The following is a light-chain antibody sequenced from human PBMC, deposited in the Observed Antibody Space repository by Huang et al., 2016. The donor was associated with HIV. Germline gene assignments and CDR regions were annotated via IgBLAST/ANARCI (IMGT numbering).Light chain of an antibody. J-gene: IGKJ2*01. Sequence: DIVMTQSPESMAVSLGERATINCKSSQSLLYGFNNKNYLAWYQQKPGLPPKLLIYWASPRESGVPDRFSGSGSGTDFTLTISSLQAEDVAVYYCQQYYSTTMYTFGQGTKLEIK. V-gene: IGKV4-1*01. CDR2: WAS. CDR1: QSLLYGFNNKNY. CDR3: QQYYSTTMYT.